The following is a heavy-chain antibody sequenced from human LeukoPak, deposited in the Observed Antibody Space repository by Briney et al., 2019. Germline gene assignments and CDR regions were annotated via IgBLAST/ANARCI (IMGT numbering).Heavy chain of an antibody. CDR2: ISSSSSYI. J-gene: IGHJ4*02. V-gene: IGHV3-21*04. D-gene: IGHD3-10*01. CDR3: TRVTMLRGGTRPTYFFDY. CDR1: GFTFRRYR. Sequence: SGGSLRLSCSAPGFTFRRYRMNWVRQAPGKGLERISSISSSSSYIYYAESVKGRFKISSDNAKNSLYLQMNSLRTEDTAFYYCTRVTMLRGGTRPTYFFDYWGQGTLVTVSS.